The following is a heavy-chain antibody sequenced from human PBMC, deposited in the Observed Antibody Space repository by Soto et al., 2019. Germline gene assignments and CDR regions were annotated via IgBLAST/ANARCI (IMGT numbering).Heavy chain of an antibody. CDR3: ARIVTVFGVVDGDYYYGMDV. Sequence: ASVKVSWKGSGYTFTTYYMHWERQAPGQRLEWMGIINPSGGSTSYAQKFQGRVTMTMDTSTSTVYMELSSLRSDDTAVYYCARIVTVFGVVDGDYYYGMDVWGQGTTVTVSS. D-gene: IGHD3-3*01. CDR1: GYTFTTYY. V-gene: IGHV1-46*01. J-gene: IGHJ6*02. CDR2: INPSGGST.